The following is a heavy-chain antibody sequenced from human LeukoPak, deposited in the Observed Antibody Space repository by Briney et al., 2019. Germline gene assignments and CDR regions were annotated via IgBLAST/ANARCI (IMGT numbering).Heavy chain of an antibody. Sequence: PSETLSLTCTVSGVSISNYYWSWIRQPAGKGLEWIGRISASGNTNYNPSLKSRVTISVDTSKNQFSLKLSSVTAADTAVYYCARYQGDYVWGSYRSEPDYWGQGTLVTVSS. J-gene: IGHJ4*02. V-gene: IGHV4-4*07. D-gene: IGHD3-16*02. CDR3: ARYQGDYVWGSYRSEPDY. CDR1: GVSISNYY. CDR2: ISASGNT.